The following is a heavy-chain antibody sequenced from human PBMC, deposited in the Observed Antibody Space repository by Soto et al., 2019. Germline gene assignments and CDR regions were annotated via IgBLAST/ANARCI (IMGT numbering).Heavy chain of an antibody. CDR2: IHHSGST. V-gene: IGHV4-34*01. J-gene: IGHJ4*02. Sequence: SETLSLSCAVYGGSFSDYYWSWIRHPPGKGLEWIGEIHHSGSTNYNPSLKSRVTLSPDVSKNQFSLNLSSVTAADTAVYYCVRGVSWSSDSVDFWGPGTLVTVSS. D-gene: IGHD6-19*01. CDR3: VRGVSWSSDSVDF. CDR1: GGSFSDYY.